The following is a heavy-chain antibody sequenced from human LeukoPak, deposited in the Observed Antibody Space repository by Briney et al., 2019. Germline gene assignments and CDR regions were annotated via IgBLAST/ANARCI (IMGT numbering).Heavy chain of an antibody. Sequence: ASVKVSCKASGYTVTSYGISWVRQAPGQGLEWMGWISAYNGNTNYAQKLQGRVTMTTDTSTSTAYMELRSLRSDDTAVYYCARSLSSSWYFWFDPWGQGTLVTVSS. V-gene: IGHV1-18*01. CDR3: ARSLSSSWYFWFDP. CDR2: ISAYNGNT. CDR1: GYTVTSYG. D-gene: IGHD6-13*01. J-gene: IGHJ5*02.